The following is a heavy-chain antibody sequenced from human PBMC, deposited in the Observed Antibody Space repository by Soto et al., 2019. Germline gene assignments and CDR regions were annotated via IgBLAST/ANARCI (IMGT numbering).Heavy chain of an antibody. V-gene: IGHV1-69*13. Sequence: SVKVSCKASGGTFSSYRINWVRQAPGQGLEWVGGIVPIRRTADYAQTFQGRVIITADESARTSYMELRSLRSQDTAVYYCGKERRGSGWFVCSYWGQGMLVTVSS. CDR3: GKERRGSGWFVCSY. CDR2: IVPIRRTA. J-gene: IGHJ4*02. CDR1: GGTFSSYR. D-gene: IGHD6-19*01.